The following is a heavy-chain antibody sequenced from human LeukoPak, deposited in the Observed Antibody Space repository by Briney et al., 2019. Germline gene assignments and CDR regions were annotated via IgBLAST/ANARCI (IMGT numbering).Heavy chain of an antibody. V-gene: IGHV4-31*03. CDR2: LHPSGNL. CDR3: SRGLDSRKLGY. CDR1: GASFSSGDQY. Sequence: SETLSLTCTVSGASFSSGDQYWNWIRQSPGKGLEWIGSLHPSGNLYNNPSLESRVTMSVDTSKNQFSLNLNSVTAADTAVYFCSRGLDSRKLGYWGQGPLVTVSS. D-gene: IGHD3-22*01. J-gene: IGHJ4*02.